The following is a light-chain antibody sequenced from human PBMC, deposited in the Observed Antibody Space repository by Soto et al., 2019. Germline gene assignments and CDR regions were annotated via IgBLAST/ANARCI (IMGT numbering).Light chain of an antibody. CDR1: QTISRY. J-gene: IGKJ4*01. CDR2: AAS. V-gene: IGKV1-39*01. Sequence: DIQMTQSPSSLSASVGDRVTITCRASQTISRYLNWYQQKPGKAPDLLISAASSLESGFPSRFSGSGSGTDFTLTINNLQPADFATYYWKQSERTPLSFGGGTKVEIK. CDR3: KQSERTPLS.